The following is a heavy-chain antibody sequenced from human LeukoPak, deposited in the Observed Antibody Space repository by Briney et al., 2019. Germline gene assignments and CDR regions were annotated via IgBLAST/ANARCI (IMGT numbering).Heavy chain of an antibody. D-gene: IGHD5-18*01. V-gene: IGHV4-39*01. Sequence: PSETLSLTCTVSGGSISSSSNYWDWVRQPPGKGLEWIGSIYYSGSTYYNPSLKSRVTISVDASKDHFSLKPSSVTAADTAVYYCARHHSGYGSPWFDPWGQGTLVTVSS. CDR1: GGSISSSSNY. J-gene: IGHJ5*02. CDR2: IYYSGST. CDR3: ARHHSGYGSPWFDP.